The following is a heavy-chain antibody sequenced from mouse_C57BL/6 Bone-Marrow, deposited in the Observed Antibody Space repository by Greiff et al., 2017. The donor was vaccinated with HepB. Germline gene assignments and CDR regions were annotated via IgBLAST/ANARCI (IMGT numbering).Heavy chain of an antibody. V-gene: IGHV1-81*01. J-gene: IGHJ2*01. Sequence: QVQLQQSGAELARPGASVKLSCKASGYTFTSYGISWVKQRTGQGLEWIGEIYPRSGNTYYNEKFKGKATLTADKSSSTAYMELRSLTSEDSAVYFCARGDFTTVVPYYFDYWGQGTTLTGSS. CDR2: IYPRSGNT. CDR3: ARGDFTTVVPYYFDY. D-gene: IGHD1-1*01. CDR1: GYTFTSYG.